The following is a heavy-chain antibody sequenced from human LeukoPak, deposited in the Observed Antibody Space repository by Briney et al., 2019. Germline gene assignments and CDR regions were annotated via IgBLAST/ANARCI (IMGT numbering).Heavy chain of an antibody. CDR3: ASKVATNFDY. CDR2: INHSGST. CDR1: GGSFSGYY. D-gene: IGHD5-12*01. Sequence: PSETLSLTCAVYGGSFSGYYWSWIRQPPGKGLEWIGEINHSGSTNYNPSLKSRVTISVGTSKNQFSLKLSSVTAADTAVYYCASKVATNFDYWGQGTLVTVSS. J-gene: IGHJ4*02. V-gene: IGHV4-34*01.